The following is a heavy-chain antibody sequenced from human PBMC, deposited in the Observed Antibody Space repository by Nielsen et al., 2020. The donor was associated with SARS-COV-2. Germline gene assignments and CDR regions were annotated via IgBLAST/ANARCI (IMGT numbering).Heavy chain of an antibody. J-gene: IGHJ6*02. CDR1: GFTFSSYG. Sequence: GESLKISCAASGFTFSSYGMHWVRQAPGKGLEWVAVISYDGSNKYYADSVKGRFTISRDNSKNTLYLQMNSLRAEDTAVYYCAREQWPWGYYYYGMDVWGQGTTVTVSS. CDR3: AREQWPWGYYYYGMDV. CDR2: ISYDGSNK. V-gene: IGHV3-30*03. D-gene: IGHD6-19*01.